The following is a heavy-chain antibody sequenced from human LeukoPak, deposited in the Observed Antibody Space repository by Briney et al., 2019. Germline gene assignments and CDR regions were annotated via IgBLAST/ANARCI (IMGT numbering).Heavy chain of an antibody. CDR2: IWYDGSNK. CDR3: ARDTRKGFDY. CDR1: GFTFSSYA. V-gene: IGHV3-33*08. J-gene: IGHJ4*02. Sequence: GGSLRLSCAASGFTFSSYAMHWVRQAPVKGLEWVAVIWYDGSNKYYADSVKGRFTISRDNSKNTLYLQMNSLRAEDTAVYYCARDTRKGFDYWGQGTLVTVSS.